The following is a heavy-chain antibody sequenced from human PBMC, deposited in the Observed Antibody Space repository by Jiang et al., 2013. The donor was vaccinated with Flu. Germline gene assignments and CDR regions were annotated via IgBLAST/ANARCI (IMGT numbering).Heavy chain of an antibody. Sequence: YSFTSYWIGWVRQMPGKGLEWMGIIYPGDSDTRYSPSFQGQVTISADKSISTAYLQWSSLKASDTAMYYCARGMGDSSGWCNYWGQGTLVTVSS. CDR2: IYPGDSDT. V-gene: IGHV5-51*01. D-gene: IGHD6-19*01. J-gene: IGHJ4*02. CDR3: ARGMGDSSGWCNY. CDR1: YSFTSYW.